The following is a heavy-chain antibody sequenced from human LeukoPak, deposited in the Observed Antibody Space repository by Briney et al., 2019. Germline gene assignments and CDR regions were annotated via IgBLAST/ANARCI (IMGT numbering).Heavy chain of an antibody. CDR3: ARHRNAYGGNSFGD. CDR1: GGSITSSY. Sequence: SETLSLTCTVSGGSITSSYWSWIRQPPGKKLEWIAYIYYTGSTNYNPSLKSRATISVDTSKNHFSLELSSVTAADTAVYFCARHRNAYGGNSFGDWGQGTPVTVSS. V-gene: IGHV4-59*12. J-gene: IGHJ4*02. D-gene: IGHD4-23*01. CDR2: IYYTGST.